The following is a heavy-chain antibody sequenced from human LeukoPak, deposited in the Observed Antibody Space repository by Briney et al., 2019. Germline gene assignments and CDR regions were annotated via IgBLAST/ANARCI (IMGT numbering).Heavy chain of an antibody. CDR2: ITSSSSTI. CDR1: GFTFSSYS. Sequence: GGSLRLSCAASGFTFSSYSMNWVRQAPGKGLEWVSYITSSSSTIYYADSVKGRFTISRDNAKNSLYLQMNSLRAKDTAVYYCARDRGGSGYYYDYWGQGIQVTVSS. V-gene: IGHV3-48*01. CDR3: ARDRGGSGYYYDY. J-gene: IGHJ4*02. D-gene: IGHD3-22*01.